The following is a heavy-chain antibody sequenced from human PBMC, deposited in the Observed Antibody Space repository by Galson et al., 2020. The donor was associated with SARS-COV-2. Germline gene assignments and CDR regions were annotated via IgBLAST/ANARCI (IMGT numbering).Heavy chain of an antibody. J-gene: IGHJ6*02. Sequence: GESLKISCAASGFTFSSYEMNCVRQAPGKGLEWVSYISSSGSTIYYADSVKGRFTISRDNAKNSLYLQMNSLRAEDTAVYYCASYYDSSGYYYFNYYYGMDVWGQGTTVTVSS. V-gene: IGHV3-48*03. CDR1: GFTFSSYE. CDR3: ASYYDSSGYYYFNYYYGMDV. CDR2: ISSSGSTI. D-gene: IGHD3-22*01.